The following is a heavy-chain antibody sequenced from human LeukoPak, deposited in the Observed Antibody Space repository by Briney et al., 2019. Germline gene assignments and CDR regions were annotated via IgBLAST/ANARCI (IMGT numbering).Heavy chain of an antibody. Sequence: GWSLRLSCAASGFTVSSNYMSWVRQAPGKGLERVLVIYSGGSTYYDDSVKGRFTISRDNSKTALYLQMNSLRAEDTAVYYCASGLYFDYWGQGTLVTVSS. D-gene: IGHD3/OR15-3a*01. CDR2: IYSGGST. V-gene: IGHV3-53*01. CDR1: GFTVSSNY. J-gene: IGHJ4*02. CDR3: ASGLYFDY.